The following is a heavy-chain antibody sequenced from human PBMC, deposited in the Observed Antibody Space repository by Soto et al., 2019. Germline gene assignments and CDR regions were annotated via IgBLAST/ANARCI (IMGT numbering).Heavy chain of an antibody. V-gene: IGHV4-59*01. Sequence: PSETLSLTCTVSGDSISDYYWSWIRQSPGKGLEWIGYIYHSGSTYYNPSLKSRVTISLDASKKQFSLKLSSVTAADTAVYYCARASRNYFAYWGQGTLVTVS. J-gene: IGHJ4*02. CDR3: ARASRNYFAY. CDR2: IYHSGST. CDR1: GDSISDYY.